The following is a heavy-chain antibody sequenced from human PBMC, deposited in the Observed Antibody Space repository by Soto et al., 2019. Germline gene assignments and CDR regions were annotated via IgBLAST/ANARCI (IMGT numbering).Heavy chain of an antibody. CDR2: INPNNRDT. Sequence: GAAVKPSCKASGYTFTAYFIHWVRQAPGQGLEWMGWINPNNRDTNNAQKFQGRVTMTRDASTRTAYMELSSLRAEDTAVYYCARENTITMIVVFIIPHLASWGQGSPVT. V-gene: IGHV1-2*02. J-gene: IGHJ4*02. CDR1: GYTFTAYF. CDR3: ARENTITMIVVFIIPHLAS. D-gene: IGHD3-22*01.